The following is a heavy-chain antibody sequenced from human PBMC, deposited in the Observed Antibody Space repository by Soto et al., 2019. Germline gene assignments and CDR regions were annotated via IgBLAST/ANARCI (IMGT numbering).Heavy chain of an antibody. CDR1: GFTFDDYA. V-gene: IGHV3-9*01. Sequence: GGSLRLSCAASGFTFDDYAMHWVRQAPGKGLEWVSGISWNSGSIGYADSVKGRFTISRDNAKNSLYLRMNSLRAEDTALYYCAKDIGSGYSSGPPQFDPWGQGTLVTVS. J-gene: IGHJ5*02. CDR3: AKDIGSGYSSGPPQFDP. D-gene: IGHD6-19*01. CDR2: ISWNSGSI.